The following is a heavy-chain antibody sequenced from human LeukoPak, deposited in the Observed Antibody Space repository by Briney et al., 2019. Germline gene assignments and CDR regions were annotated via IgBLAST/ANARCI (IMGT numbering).Heavy chain of an antibody. CDR3: ARDQEGFDY. CDR1: GYTFTSYG. V-gene: IGHV1-46*01. Sequence: GASVKVPCKASGYTFTSYGISWVRQAPGQGLEWMGMIYPRDGSTSYAQKFQGRVTVTRDTSTSTVHMELSGLRSEDTAVYYRARDQEGFDYWGQGTLVTVSS. J-gene: IGHJ4*02. CDR2: IYPRDGST.